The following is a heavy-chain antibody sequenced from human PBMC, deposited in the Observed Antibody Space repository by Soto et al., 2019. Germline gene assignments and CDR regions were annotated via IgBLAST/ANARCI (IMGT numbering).Heavy chain of an antibody. Sequence: PGGSLRLSCEASGFTFGNNAMHWVRHAAGKGLEWVAQIWFDGNNKYYTDSVKGRFTISRDNLKNTVYLQMDSLRADDTAVYYCARDGQQLAPYAMDVWGQGTTVTVSS. CDR3: ARDGQQLAPYAMDV. D-gene: IGHD6-13*01. CDR2: IWFDGNNK. V-gene: IGHV3-33*08. CDR1: GFTFGNNA. J-gene: IGHJ6*02.